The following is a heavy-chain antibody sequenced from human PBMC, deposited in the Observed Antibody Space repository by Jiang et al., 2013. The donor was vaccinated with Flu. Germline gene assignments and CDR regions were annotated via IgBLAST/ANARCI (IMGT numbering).Heavy chain of an antibody. J-gene: IGHJ3*02. CDR3: TRVLNSLGARYQPHRVDDAFDI. V-gene: IGHV4-30-2*01. CDR2: IYHSGST. CDR1: GGSISSGGYS. Sequence: GSGLVKPSQTLSLTCAVSGGSISSGGYSWSWIRQPPGKGLEWIGYIYHSGSTYYNPSLKSRVTISVDRSKNQFSLKLSSVTAADTAVYYCTRVLNSLGARYQPHRVDDAFDI. D-gene: IGHD2-2*01.